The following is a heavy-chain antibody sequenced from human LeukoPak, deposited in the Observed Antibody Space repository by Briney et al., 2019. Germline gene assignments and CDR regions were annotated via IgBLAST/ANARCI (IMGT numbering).Heavy chain of an antibody. J-gene: IGHJ5*02. CDR2: INPNSGGT. Sequence: ASVKVSCKASGYTFTGYYMHWVRQAPGQGLEWMGWINPNSGGTNYAQKFQGRVTMTRDTSISTAYMELSRLRSDDTAVYYCARDAGNPVMYDYGSGSTTNWFDPWGQGTLVTVSS. CDR3: ARDAGNPVMYDYGSGSTTNWFDP. CDR1: GYTFTGYY. D-gene: IGHD3-10*01. V-gene: IGHV1-2*02.